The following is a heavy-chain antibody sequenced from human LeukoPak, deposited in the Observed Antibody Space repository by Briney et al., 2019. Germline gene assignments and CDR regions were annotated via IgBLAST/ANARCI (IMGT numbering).Heavy chain of an antibody. Sequence: ASVKVSCKASGYTFTSYAMHWVRQAPGQRLEWMGWINAGNGNTKYSQKFQGRVTITRDTSASTAYMELSSLRSEDAAVYYCARLVVVPAAPRDYYYYYGMDVWGQGTTVTVSS. V-gene: IGHV1-3*01. CDR2: INAGNGNT. CDR3: ARLVVVPAAPRDYYYYYGMDV. CDR1: GYTFTSYA. D-gene: IGHD2-2*01. J-gene: IGHJ6*02.